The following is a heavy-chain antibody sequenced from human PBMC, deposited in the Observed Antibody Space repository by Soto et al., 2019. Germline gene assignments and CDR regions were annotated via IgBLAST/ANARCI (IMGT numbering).Heavy chain of an antibody. CDR2: ISAYNGNT. CDR1: GYTFTSYG. Sequence: QVQLVQSGAEVKKPGASVKVSCKASGYTFTSYGISWVRQAPGQGLEWMGWISAYNGNTKYAQKLQGRVTMTTDTATSTDHMELRSLSSDETDVYYSARERRPRYSWNAVAWYIWGPGTMVTLAS. D-gene: IGHD1-1*01. J-gene: IGHJ3*02. CDR3: ARERRPRYSWNAVAWYI. V-gene: IGHV1-18*01.